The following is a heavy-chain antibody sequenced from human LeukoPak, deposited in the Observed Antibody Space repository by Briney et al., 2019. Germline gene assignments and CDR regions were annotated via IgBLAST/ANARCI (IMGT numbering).Heavy chain of an antibody. CDR3: ARELSGYYPTFDY. D-gene: IGHD3-22*01. V-gene: IGHV3-48*01. CDR2: ISTSSTR. Sequence: GRSLRLSCAASGFTLTGYTMTWVRQAPGKGLDWISSISTSSTRYYADSVKGRFTISRDNSKNTLYLQMNSLRAEDTAVYYCARELSGYYPTFDYWGQGTLVTVSS. CDR1: GFTLTGYT. J-gene: IGHJ4*02.